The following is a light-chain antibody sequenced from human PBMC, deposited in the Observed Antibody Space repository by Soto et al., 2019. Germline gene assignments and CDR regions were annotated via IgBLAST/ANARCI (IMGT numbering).Light chain of an antibody. Sequence: QSALTQPRSVSGSPGQSVTISCTGTISDVAGYNYVSWYQHHPGNAPKLLISDVTKRPSWVPDRFSGSKSGSTASLTISELQAEEEADYYCSSYAGSNNLVFGGGTKVTVL. CDR1: ISDVAGYNY. CDR2: DVT. J-gene: IGLJ2*01. V-gene: IGLV2-11*01. CDR3: SSYAGSNNLV.